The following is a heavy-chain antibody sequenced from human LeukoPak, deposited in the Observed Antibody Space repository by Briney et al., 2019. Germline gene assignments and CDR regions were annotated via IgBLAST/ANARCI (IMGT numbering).Heavy chain of an antibody. CDR3: ARVSGSYRGAIDY. Sequence: ASVKVSCKASGGTFSDYALNWVRQAPGQGLEWLGWISTYNNNTHYAQKFQVRVTMTTDTSTSTAYMELRSLRSDDTAVYHCARVSGSYRGAIDYWGQGTLVTVSS. CDR2: ISTYNNNT. V-gene: IGHV1-18*01. D-gene: IGHD1-26*01. J-gene: IGHJ4*02. CDR1: GGTFSDYA.